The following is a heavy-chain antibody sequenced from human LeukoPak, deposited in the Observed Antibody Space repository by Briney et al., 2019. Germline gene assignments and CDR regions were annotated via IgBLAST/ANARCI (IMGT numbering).Heavy chain of an antibody. CDR1: GYTFTSYY. V-gene: IGHV1-46*01. CDR2: IKPSGGST. Sequence: ASVKVSCKASGYTFTSYYMHWVRQAPGQGLEWMGIIKPSGGSTSYAQKFQGRVTMTRDMSTSTVYMELSSLRSEDTAVYYCARASSGGYYDILTGTNYYYYYMDVWGKGTTVTISS. J-gene: IGHJ6*03. D-gene: IGHD3-9*01. CDR3: ARASSGGYYDILTGTNYYYYYMDV.